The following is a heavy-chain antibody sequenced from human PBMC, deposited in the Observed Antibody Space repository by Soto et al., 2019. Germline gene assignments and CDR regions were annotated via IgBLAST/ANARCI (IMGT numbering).Heavy chain of an antibody. J-gene: IGHJ6*02. CDR3: AAVQESPYSMGI. CDR1: GITFNRSA. CDR2: IVVGSNNR. Sequence: QIRLVQSGPEVKKPGTSVKVSCKASGITFNRSAIQWVRQARGQRLEWVGWIVVGSNNRDYAQKFQERVTITSDMSTSTVYMEFSSLTSEDTAIYHCAAVQESPYSMGIWGQGTTVTVSS. D-gene: IGHD2-15*01. V-gene: IGHV1-58*02.